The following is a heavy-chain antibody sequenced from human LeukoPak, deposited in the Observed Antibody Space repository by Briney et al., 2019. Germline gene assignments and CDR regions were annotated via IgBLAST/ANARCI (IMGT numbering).Heavy chain of an antibody. V-gene: IGHV3-30*18. D-gene: IGHD3-22*01. Sequence: GGSLRLSCAASGFTFSSYGMHWVRQAPGKGLEWVAVISYDGSNKYYADSVKGRFTISRDNSKNTLYLQMNSLRAEDTAVYYCAKDSSGCLDYWGQGTLVTVSS. CDR3: AKDSSGCLDY. CDR2: ISYDGSNK. J-gene: IGHJ4*02. CDR1: GFTFSSYG.